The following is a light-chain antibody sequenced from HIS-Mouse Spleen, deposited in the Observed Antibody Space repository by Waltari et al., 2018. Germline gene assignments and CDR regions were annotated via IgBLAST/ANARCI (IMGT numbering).Light chain of an antibody. CDR3: CSYAGSSTWV. CDR2: EGS. Sequence: QSALTQPASESGSPGQSITISCTGTSSDVGSDNLVSWYQQHPGKAPKLMIYEGSKRPSGVSNRFSGSKSGNTASLTISGLQAEDEADYYCCSYAGSSTWVFGGGTKLTVL. J-gene: IGLJ3*02. CDR1: SSDVGSDNL. V-gene: IGLV2-23*01.